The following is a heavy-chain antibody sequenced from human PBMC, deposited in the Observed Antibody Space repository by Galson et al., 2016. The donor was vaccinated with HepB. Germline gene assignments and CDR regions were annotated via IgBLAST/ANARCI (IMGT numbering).Heavy chain of an antibody. J-gene: IGHJ6*02. CDR3: VRDRRRAYTGYFYALNV. CDR2: IWYDGDNK. V-gene: IGHV3-33*01. CDR1: GFTVSHYG. Sequence: SLRLSCAASGFTVSHYGMHWVRQAPGKGLEWVAVIWYDGDNKYYVDSVKGRFTISRDSSKNTIYLQMNILRAEDTAMYYCVRDRRRAYTGYFYALNVWGQGTAVIVS. D-gene: IGHD5-12*01.